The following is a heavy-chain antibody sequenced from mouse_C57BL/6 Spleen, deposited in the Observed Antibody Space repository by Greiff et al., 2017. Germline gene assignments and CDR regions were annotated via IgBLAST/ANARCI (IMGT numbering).Heavy chain of an antibody. CDR1: GFTFTDYY. Sequence: EVQVVESGGGLVQPGGSLSLSCAASGFTFTDYYMSWVRQPPGKALEWLGFIRNKANGYTTEYSASVKGRFTISRDNSQSILYLQMNALRAEDSATYYCASHYYMDYWGQGTSVTVSS. V-gene: IGHV7-3*01. D-gene: IGHD1-2*01. CDR2: IRNKANGYTT. J-gene: IGHJ4*01. CDR3: ASHYYMDY.